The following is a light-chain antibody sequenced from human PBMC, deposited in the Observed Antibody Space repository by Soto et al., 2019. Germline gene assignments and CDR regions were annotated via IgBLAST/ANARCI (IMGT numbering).Light chain of an antibody. Sequence: AVQLTQSPSSLSASVGDRVTITCRASQGISSALAWYQQKPGKAPNLLIYDASSLESGVPSRFSGSGSGTDFTLTISSLQPEDLAIYYCQQFNSYPLTSGGGTKVEIK. CDR1: QGISSA. CDR3: QQFNSYPLT. V-gene: IGKV1-13*02. CDR2: DAS. J-gene: IGKJ4*01.